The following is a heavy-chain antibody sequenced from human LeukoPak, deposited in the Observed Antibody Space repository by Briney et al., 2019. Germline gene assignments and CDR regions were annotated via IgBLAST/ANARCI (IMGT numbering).Heavy chain of an antibody. J-gene: IGHJ4*02. CDR3: AREKYSTGWFDY. CDR2: ISGNGGRT. D-gene: IGHD6-19*01. V-gene: IGHV3-23*01. Sequence: GGSLRLSCAASGFTFSSYAMSWVRQAPGKGLEWVSTISGNGGRTYYADSAKGRFTISRDNSKNTLYLQMNSLRAEDTAVYYCAREKYSTGWFDYWGQGTLVTVSS. CDR1: GFTFSSYA.